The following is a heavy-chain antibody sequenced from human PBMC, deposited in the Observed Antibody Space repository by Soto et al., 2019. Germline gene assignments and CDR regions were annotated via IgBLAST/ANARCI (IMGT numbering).Heavy chain of an antibody. CDR2: ISYDGNNE. CDR1: GFTFSSYG. Sequence: QVQLVESGGGVVQPGRSLSLSCTASGFTFSSYGMHWVRQTPGMGLEWVAHISYDGNNEHYTDSVKGRFTISRDNSKNTVYMQMNSLRTEDTALYYCAKDTYYHDSSGYYVFDRWGQGTLVTVSS. D-gene: IGHD3-22*01. CDR3: AKDTYYHDSSGYYVFDR. V-gene: IGHV3-30*18. J-gene: IGHJ4*02.